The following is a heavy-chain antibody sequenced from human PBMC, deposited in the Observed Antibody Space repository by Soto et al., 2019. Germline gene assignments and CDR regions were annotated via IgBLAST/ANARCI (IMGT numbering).Heavy chain of an antibody. CDR3: AKAIAATDDYYYYGMDV. CDR1: GFTVRGYG. D-gene: IGHD6-13*01. Sequence: GGSLRLSFAAAGFTVRGYGRHWVRQAPGKGLEWVAVISYDGSNKYYADSVKGRFTISRDNSKNTLYLQMNSLRAEDTAVYYCAKAIAATDDYYYYGMDVWGQGTTVTVSS. J-gene: IGHJ6*02. CDR2: ISYDGSNK. V-gene: IGHV3-30*18.